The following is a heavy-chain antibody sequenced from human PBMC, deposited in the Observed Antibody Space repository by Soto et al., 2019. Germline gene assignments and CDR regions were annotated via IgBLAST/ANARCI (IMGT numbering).Heavy chain of an antibody. CDR3: ARTRDIVVVPADTQKVPFDY. CDR1: GGTFSSYA. V-gene: IGHV1-69*13. Sequence: SVKVSCKASGGTFSSYAISWVRQAPGQGLEWMGGIIPIFGTANYAQKFQGRVTITADESTSTAYTELSSLRSEDTAVYYCARTRDIVVVPADTQKVPFDYWGQGTLVTVSS. CDR2: IIPIFGTA. J-gene: IGHJ4*02. D-gene: IGHD2-2*01.